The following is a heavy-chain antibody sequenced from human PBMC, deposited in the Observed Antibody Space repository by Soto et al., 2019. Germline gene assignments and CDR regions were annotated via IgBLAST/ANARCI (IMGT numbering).Heavy chain of an antibody. V-gene: IGHV4-39*01. CDR2: IYYSGST. J-gene: IGHJ4*02. Sequence: PSETLSLTCTVSGGSISSSSYYWGWIRQPPGKGLEWIGSIYYSGSTYYNPSLKSRVTISVDTSKNQFSLKLGSVTAADTAVHYCARRATATYYYDSSGYYFDYWGQGTLVTVSS. CDR1: GGSISSSSYY. D-gene: IGHD3-22*01. CDR3: ARRATATYYYDSSGYYFDY.